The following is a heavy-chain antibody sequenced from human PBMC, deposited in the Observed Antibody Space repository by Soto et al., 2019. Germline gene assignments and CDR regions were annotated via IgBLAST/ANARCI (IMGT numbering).Heavy chain of an antibody. CDR1: GFTFSIYG. CDR2: ISYDGSNK. J-gene: IGHJ4*02. CDR3: AGDSSGYYYHGY. Sequence: QVQLVESGGGVVQPGRSLRLSCAASGFTFSIYGMHWVRQAPGKGLEWVAGISYDGSNKYYADSVKGRFTIPRDNSKNTLYLQMTSLRAEDTAVYYCAGDSSGYYYHGYWGQGTLVTVSS. D-gene: IGHD3-22*01. V-gene: IGHV3-30*03.